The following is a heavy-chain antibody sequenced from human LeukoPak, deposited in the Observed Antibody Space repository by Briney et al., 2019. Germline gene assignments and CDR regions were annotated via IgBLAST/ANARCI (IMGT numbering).Heavy chain of an antibody. D-gene: IGHD5-12*01. CDR1: GGSLSSGGYY. CDR2: IYYSGST. CDR3: ARGCGGAERGYSGYECDY. Sequence: PSETLSLTCTVSGGSLSSGGYYWSWIRQHPGKGLEWIGYIYYSGSTNYNPSLKSRVTISVDKSKNQFSLKLSSVTAADTAVYYCARGCGGAERGYSGYECDYWGQGTLVTVSS. J-gene: IGHJ4*02. V-gene: IGHV4-31*03.